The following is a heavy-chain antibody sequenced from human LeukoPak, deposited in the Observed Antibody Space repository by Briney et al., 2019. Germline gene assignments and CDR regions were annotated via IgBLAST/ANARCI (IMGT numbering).Heavy chain of an antibody. J-gene: IGHJ4*02. CDR3: ARGQSRYFDWYLGFFDY. Sequence: GESLKISCAASGFTFSSYMNWVRQAPGRGLEWVSXXXXXSSYIYYADSVKGRFTISRDNAKNSLYLQMNSLRADDTAVYYCARGQSRYFDWYLGFFDYWGQGTLVTVSS. D-gene: IGHD3-9*01. V-gene: IGHV3-21*01. CDR2: XXXXSSYI. CDR1: GFTFSSY.